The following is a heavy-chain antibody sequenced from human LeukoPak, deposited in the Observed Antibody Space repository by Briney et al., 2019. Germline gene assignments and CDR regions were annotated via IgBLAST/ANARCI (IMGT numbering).Heavy chain of an antibody. J-gene: IGHJ4*02. D-gene: IGHD3-16*01. Sequence: PGGSLRLSCAASGFTFSSYWMHWVRQGPGIGLVWVSRINGEGSIVNYADSVKGRFTISRDNAKNTLDLQMNSLRVEDTAVYFCAREWGNSVLPLDYWGQGILVTVSP. V-gene: IGHV3-74*01. CDR1: GFTFSSYW. CDR2: INGEGSIV. CDR3: AREWGNSVLPLDY.